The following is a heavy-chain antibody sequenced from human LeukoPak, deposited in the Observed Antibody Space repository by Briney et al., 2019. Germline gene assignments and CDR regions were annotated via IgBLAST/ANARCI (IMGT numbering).Heavy chain of an antibody. J-gene: IGHJ4*02. CDR3: ARDMGLGGTMIVVVPDY. CDR2: IYYSGNT. D-gene: IGHD3-22*01. Sequence: SETLSLTCTVSGDSMNHYYWTWIRQPPGKGLEWIGHIYYSGNTKYNPSLKSRVTISVDTSRNQFSLKLTSVTAADTAVYYCARDMGLGGTMIVVVPDYWGQGTLVTVSS. CDR1: GDSMNHYY. V-gene: IGHV4-59*12.